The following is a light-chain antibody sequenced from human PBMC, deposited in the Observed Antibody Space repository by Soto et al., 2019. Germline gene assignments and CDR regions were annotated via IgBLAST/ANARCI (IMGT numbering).Light chain of an antibody. Sequence: QSVLTQPPSASGTPGQRVTISCSGSSSNIGSNTVNWYQQLPGTAPKLLIYSNNQGPSGVPDRFSGSKSGTSASLAISGLQSEDEADYYCAAWDDSLKMVFGGGTKLTVL. V-gene: IGLV1-44*01. CDR3: AAWDDSLKMV. CDR1: SSNIGSNT. CDR2: SNN. J-gene: IGLJ2*01.